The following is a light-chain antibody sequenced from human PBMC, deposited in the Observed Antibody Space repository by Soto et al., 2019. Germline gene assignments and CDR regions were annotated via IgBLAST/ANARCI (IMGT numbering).Light chain of an antibody. CDR3: CSYTRTSNHYF. V-gene: IGLV2-14*01. J-gene: IGLJ1*01. CDR2: EVR. Sequence: VLTQPASVSGSPGQSSTISCTGTSSDIGGYDYVSWYQQRPGKAPKLMIYEVRYRPLGVSNRFSGSKSGNTASLTISGLQAEDEAVYYCCSYTRTSNHYFFGSGTKVTVL. CDR1: SSDIGGYDY.